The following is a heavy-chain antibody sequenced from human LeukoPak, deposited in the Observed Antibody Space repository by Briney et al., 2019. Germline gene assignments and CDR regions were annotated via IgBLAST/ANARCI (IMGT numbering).Heavy chain of an antibody. Sequence: GGSLRLSCAASGFTFSSYEMNWVRQAPGKGLEWVSYISSSGSTIYYADSVKGRFTISRDNAKSSLYLQMNSLRAEDTAAYYCALMVRGLTGFDYWGQGTLVTVSS. CDR3: ALMVRGLTGFDY. CDR2: ISSSGSTI. CDR1: GFTFSSYE. V-gene: IGHV3-48*03. J-gene: IGHJ4*02. D-gene: IGHD3-10*01.